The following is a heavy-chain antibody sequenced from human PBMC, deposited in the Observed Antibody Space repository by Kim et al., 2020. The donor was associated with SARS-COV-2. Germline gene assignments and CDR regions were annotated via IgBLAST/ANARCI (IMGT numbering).Heavy chain of an antibody. CDR3: ARLYDSSGYYHHFDY. J-gene: IGHJ4*02. Sequence: QKFQGRVTMTRNTSISTAYMELSSLRSEDTAVYYCARLYDSSGYYHHFDYWGQGTLVTVSS. D-gene: IGHD3-22*01. V-gene: IGHV1-8*01.